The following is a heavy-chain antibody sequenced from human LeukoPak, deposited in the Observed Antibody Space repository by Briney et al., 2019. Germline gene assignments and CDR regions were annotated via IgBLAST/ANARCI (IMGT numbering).Heavy chain of an antibody. CDR2: INGDGSSI. J-gene: IGHJ4*02. D-gene: IGHD6-13*01. CDR3: ARLQPYSSPDY. Sequence: GGSLRLSCVASGFTFDDYVMHWVRQAPGKGLVWVSRINGDGSSISYADFVKGRFTISRDNAKNTLELQMNSLRVEDTAVYYCARLQPYSSPDYWGQGTLVTVSS. CDR1: GFTFDDYV. V-gene: IGHV3-74*01.